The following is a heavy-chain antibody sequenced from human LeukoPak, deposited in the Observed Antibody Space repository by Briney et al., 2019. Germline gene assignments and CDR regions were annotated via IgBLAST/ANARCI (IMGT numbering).Heavy chain of an antibody. J-gene: IGHJ4*02. CDR3: AKDYYDSSGYQAYFDY. CDR2: ISASGGTT. Sequence: PGGSLRLSCAASGFTFTRYAMSWVRQAPGKGLEWVSAISASGGTTHYADSVKGRFTISRDNSKNTLYLQMNSLRAEDTAVYYCAKDYYDSSGYQAYFDYWGQGTLVTVSS. V-gene: IGHV3-23*01. D-gene: IGHD3-22*01. CDR1: GFTFTRYA.